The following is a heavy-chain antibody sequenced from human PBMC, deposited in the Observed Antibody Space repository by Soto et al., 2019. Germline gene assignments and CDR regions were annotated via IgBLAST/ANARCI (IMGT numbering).Heavy chain of an antibody. D-gene: IGHD6-19*01. CDR2: IYYSGST. CDR1: GGSVSSGSYY. V-gene: IGHV4-61*01. J-gene: IGHJ6*02. Sequence: QVQLQESGPGLVKPSETLSLTCTVSGGSVSSGSYYWSWIRQPPGKGLEWIGYIYYSGSTNYNPSLNRRVTISVATCKYHCPLKLNSITFADTAVYYCARGNDGWYQSRYFYRINGCGQGTTVTVSS. CDR3: ARGNDGWYQSRYFYRING.